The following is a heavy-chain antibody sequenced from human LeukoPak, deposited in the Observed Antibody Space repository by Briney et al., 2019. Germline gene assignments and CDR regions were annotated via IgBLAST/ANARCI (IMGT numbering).Heavy chain of an antibody. CDR1: GGSISSNY. CDR2: IFYSGST. CDR3: ASGGSSWYPFNWFDP. Sequence: SETLSLTCTVSGGSISSNYWSWIRQPPGKGLEWIGYIFYSGSTSYNPSLKSRVTISVDTSKNQFSLKLSSVTAADTAVYYCASGGSSWYPFNWFDPWGQGTLVTVSS. V-gene: IGHV4-59*12. D-gene: IGHD6-13*01. J-gene: IGHJ5*02.